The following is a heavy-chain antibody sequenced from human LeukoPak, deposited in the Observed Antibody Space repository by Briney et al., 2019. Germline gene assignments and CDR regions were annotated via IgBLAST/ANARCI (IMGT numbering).Heavy chain of an antibody. Sequence: SVKVSCKASGGTFSSYAISWVRQAPGQGLEWMGRIIPIFGTANYAQKFQGRVTITTDESTSTAYMELSSLRSEDTAVYYCARGDYDFWSGPYNWLDLWGQGILVSVSS. CDR3: ARGDYDFWSGPYNWLDL. D-gene: IGHD3-3*01. CDR2: IIPIFGTA. CDR1: GGTFSSYA. V-gene: IGHV1-69*05. J-gene: IGHJ5*02.